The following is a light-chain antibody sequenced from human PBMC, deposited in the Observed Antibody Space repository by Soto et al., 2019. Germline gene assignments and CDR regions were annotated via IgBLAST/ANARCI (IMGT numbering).Light chain of an antibody. CDR2: GAS. CDR1: QSVSSSY. J-gene: IGKJ2*01. CDR3: QQYDASPYT. Sequence: EIVLTQSPGTLSLSPGKRATLSCRASQSVSSSYLAWYQQKPGQAPRLLIYGASSRATGIPDRFSGSGSGTDFTLTISRLEPGDFAVYYCQQYDASPYTFGQGTKMEIK. V-gene: IGKV3-20*01.